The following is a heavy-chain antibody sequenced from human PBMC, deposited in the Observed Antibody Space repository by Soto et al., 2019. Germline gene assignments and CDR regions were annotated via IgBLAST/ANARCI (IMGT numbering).Heavy chain of an antibody. CDR1: GFTFSSYS. J-gene: IGHJ4*02. V-gene: IGHV3-21*01. CDR2: ISSSSSYI. Sequence: GGSLRLSCAASGFTFSSYSMNWVRQAPGKGLEWVSSISSSSSYIYYADSVKGRFTISRDNSKNTLYLQMNSLRAEDTAVYYCAKDLNVQLVVPVVSFDYWGQGTLVTVSS. D-gene: IGHD2-2*01. CDR3: AKDLNVQLVVPVVSFDY.